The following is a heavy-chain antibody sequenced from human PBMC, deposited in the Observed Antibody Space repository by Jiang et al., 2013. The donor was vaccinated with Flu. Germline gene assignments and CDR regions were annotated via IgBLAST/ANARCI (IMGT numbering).Heavy chain of an antibody. CDR3: ASSEMLPGDEFIMGCPNY. Sequence: KPSETLSLTCAVYGGSFSGYYWSWIRQPPGKGLEWIGEINHSGSTNYNPSLKSRVTISVDTSRNQFSLKLSSVTAADTAVYYCASSEMLPGDEFIMGCPNYWGQGTLVTVSS. CDR2: INHSGST. D-gene: IGHD3-10*01. J-gene: IGHJ4*02. V-gene: IGHV4-34*01. CDR1: GGSFSGYY.